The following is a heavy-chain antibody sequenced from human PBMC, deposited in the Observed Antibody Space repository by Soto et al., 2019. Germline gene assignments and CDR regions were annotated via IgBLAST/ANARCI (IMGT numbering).Heavy chain of an antibody. Sequence: QVQLVQSGAEVKKPGYSVKVSCKASGGTFSSSAISWVRQDPGHGLEWMGGIIPIVGTANYAQKFQCRVTLPADKSTSTAYRELSILRSEETAVYYCARKSSWRHAFDICGQGTMVTVSS. CDR2: IIPIVGTA. D-gene: IGHD6-13*01. CDR3: ARKSSWRHAFDI. J-gene: IGHJ3*02. V-gene: IGHV1-69*06. CDR1: GGTFSSSA.